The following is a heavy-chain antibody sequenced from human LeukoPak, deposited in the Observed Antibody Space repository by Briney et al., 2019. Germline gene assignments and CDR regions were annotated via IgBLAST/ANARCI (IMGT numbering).Heavy chain of an antibody. J-gene: IGHJ3*02. CDR2: LSGSGAGT. Sequence: GGSLRLSCAASGFTFSDYALGWVRQAPGRGLEWVATLSGSGAGTYYSDSVKGRLTISRDNAKNSLYLQMNSLRAEDTAVYYCASPVLSYDAFDIWGQGTMVTVSS. CDR1: GFTFSDYA. D-gene: IGHD4/OR15-4a*01. V-gene: IGHV3-23*01. CDR3: ASPVLSYDAFDI.